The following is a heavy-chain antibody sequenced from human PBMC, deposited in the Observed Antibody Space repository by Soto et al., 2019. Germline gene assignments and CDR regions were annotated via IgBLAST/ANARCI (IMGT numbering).Heavy chain of an antibody. CDR3: AKDMEYYDSSGYPDY. CDR1: GFTFDDYT. D-gene: IGHD3-22*01. J-gene: IGHJ4*02. CDR2: ISWDGGST. Sequence: GGSLRLSCAASGFTFDDYTMHWVRQAPGKGLEWVSLISWDGGSTYYADSVKGRFTISRDNSKNSLYLQMNSLRTEDTALYYCAKDMEYYDSSGYPDYWGQGTLVTVSS. V-gene: IGHV3-43*01.